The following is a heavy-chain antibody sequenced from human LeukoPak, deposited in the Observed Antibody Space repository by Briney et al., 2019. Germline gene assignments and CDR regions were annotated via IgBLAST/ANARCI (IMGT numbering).Heavy chain of an antibody. D-gene: IGHD6-19*01. CDR3: ARGFRYSTGWNYFDY. Sequence: PGGSLRLSCAASGFSVSDNYMSWVRQAPGKGLEWVSVIYSGGSTYHADSVKGRCTISRDNSKNTLYLQMNSLRAEDTAVYYCARGFRYSTGWNYFDYWGQGTLVTVSS. J-gene: IGHJ4*02. CDR2: IYSGGST. V-gene: IGHV3-53*01. CDR1: GFSVSDNY.